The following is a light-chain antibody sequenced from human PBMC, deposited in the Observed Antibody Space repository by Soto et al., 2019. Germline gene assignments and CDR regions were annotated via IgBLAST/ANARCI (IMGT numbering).Light chain of an antibody. Sequence: DIVMTQSPDSLAVSLGERATINCKSSQSVLYNSNNKNYLAWYQQKPGQPPKLLIYWASTRESGVPDRFSGSGSGTDFTLPISSLQAEDVAIYHCQQYYVIPLPFCGGTKVEIK. CDR3: QQYYVIPLP. CDR2: WAS. J-gene: IGKJ4*01. CDR1: QSVLYNSNNKNY. V-gene: IGKV4-1*01.